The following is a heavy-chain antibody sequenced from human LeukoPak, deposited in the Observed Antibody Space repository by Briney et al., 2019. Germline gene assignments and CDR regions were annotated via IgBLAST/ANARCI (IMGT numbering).Heavy chain of an antibody. D-gene: IGHD2-2*01. Sequence: GESLKISCKGSGYSFTSYWISWVRQMPGKGLEWMGRIDPSDSYTNYSPSFQGHITISADKSISTAYLQWSSLKASDTAMYYCARHRGGYCSSTSCQNWFDPWGQGTLVTVSS. CDR2: IDPSDSYT. J-gene: IGHJ5*02. CDR1: GYSFTSYW. V-gene: IGHV5-10-1*01. CDR3: ARHRGGYCSSTSCQNWFDP.